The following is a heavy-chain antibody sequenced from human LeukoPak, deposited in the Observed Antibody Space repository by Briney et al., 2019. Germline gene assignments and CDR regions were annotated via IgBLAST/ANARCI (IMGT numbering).Heavy chain of an antibody. V-gene: IGHV4-34*01. CDR1: GGSFSGYY. Sequence: SETLSLTCAVYGGSFSGYYWSWIRQPPGKGLEWIGEINHSGSTNYNPSLKSRVTISVDTSENQFSLKLSSVTAADTAVYYCASQPHCSGGSCYPSGWGSDYWGQGTLVTVSS. J-gene: IGHJ4*02. CDR2: INHSGST. D-gene: IGHD2-15*01. CDR3: ASQPHCSGGSCYPSGWGSDY.